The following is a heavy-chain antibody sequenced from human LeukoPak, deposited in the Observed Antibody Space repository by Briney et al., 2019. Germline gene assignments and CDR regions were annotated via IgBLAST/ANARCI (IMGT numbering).Heavy chain of an antibody. CDR2: IYYSEST. CDR1: AGSIISYY. J-gene: IGHJ5*02. Sequence: SVTLSLTCTVSAGSIISYYWSCIRQPPGKGLGCIGYIYYSESTNYNPSLKSRVTISVDTSKNQFSLNLSSVTAADTAVYYCAREGDKYANWFDTWGQGTLVTVSS. V-gene: IGHV4-59*01. CDR3: AREGDKYANWFDT. D-gene: IGHD2-8*01.